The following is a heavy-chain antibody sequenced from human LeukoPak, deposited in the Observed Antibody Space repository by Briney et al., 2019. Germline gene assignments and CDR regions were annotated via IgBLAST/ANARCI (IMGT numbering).Heavy chain of an antibody. CDR2: ISSSGSTI. CDR1: GFTFSDYY. J-gene: IGHJ4*02. CDR3: ARAARHYDSSGYTYYFDY. V-gene: IGHV3-11*04. D-gene: IGHD3-22*01. Sequence: GGSLRLSCAASGFTFSDYYMSWIRQAPGKGLEWVSYISSSGSTIYYADSVKGRFTISRDNAKNTLYLQMNSLRAEDTAVYYCARAARHYDSSGYTYYFDYWGQGTLVTVSS.